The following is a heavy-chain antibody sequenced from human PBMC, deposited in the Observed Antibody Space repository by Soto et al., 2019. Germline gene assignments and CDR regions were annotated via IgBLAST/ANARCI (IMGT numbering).Heavy chain of an antibody. CDR2: ISAYDGRT. Sequence: ASVKVSCKTSGYTFNTYGINWVRQAPGQGLELMGWISAYDGRTTYAEKFQGRVTLTTDTSTSTAYMELRSLRSDDTAIYYCARDPHEFWTSYWFDPWGRGTPVTVSS. D-gene: IGHD3-3*01. CDR3: ARDPHEFWTSYWFDP. CDR1: GYTFNTYG. V-gene: IGHV1-18*01. J-gene: IGHJ5*02.